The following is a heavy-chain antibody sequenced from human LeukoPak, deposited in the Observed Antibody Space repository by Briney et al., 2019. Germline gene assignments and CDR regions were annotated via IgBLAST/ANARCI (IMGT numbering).Heavy chain of an antibody. Sequence: SETLSLTCAVSGGSISSYYWSWIRQPAGKGLEWIGRIYTSGSTNYNPSLKSRVTMSVDTSKNQFYLKLSSVTAADTAVYYCAREFYYGSGTQAFDIWGQGTMVTVSS. CDR2: IYTSGST. D-gene: IGHD3-10*01. CDR3: AREFYYGSGTQAFDI. J-gene: IGHJ3*02. CDR1: GGSISSYY. V-gene: IGHV4-4*07.